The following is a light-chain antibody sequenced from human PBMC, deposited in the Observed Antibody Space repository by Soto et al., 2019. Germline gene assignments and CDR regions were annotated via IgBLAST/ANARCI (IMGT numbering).Light chain of an antibody. V-gene: IGKV1-17*01. J-gene: IGKJ1*01. CDR1: QGIRND. CDR3: PQHDTYPRT. Sequence: IQMTQSASSLSVSLGDRVTITWRASQGIRNDLGWYQQKQGKAPKLLIYAASTLQSGVPLRFSGSGYGTSFNLTISSLQPEDFATYYCPQHDTYPRTFGQGTKVDIK. CDR2: AAS.